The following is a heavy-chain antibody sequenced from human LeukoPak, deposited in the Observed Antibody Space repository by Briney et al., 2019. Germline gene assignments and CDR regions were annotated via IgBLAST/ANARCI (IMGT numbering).Heavy chain of an antibody. D-gene: IGHD1-14*01. CDR2: ISAGGGNT. CDR3: AKEYSVRNQFDY. Sequence: GGSLRLSCAASGFAFSTYGMNWVRQAPGKGLEWVSAISAGGGNTYYADSVKGRFTISRDNSKNTLFLEMNSLRAEDTAVYYCAKEYSVRNQFDYWGQGTLVAVSS. CDR1: GFAFSTYG. J-gene: IGHJ4*02. V-gene: IGHV3-23*01.